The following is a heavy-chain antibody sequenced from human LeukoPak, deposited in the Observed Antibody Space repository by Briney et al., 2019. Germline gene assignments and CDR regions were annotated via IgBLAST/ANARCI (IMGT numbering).Heavy chain of an antibody. J-gene: IGHJ2*01. CDR2: IYSGGST. V-gene: IGHV3-53*01. CDR3: ARSATGKSWYFDL. D-gene: IGHD6-13*01. Sequence: GGSLRLSCAASGFSVITNYMSWVRQAPGKGLEWVSIIYSGGSTYYADSVKGRFTISRDKSKNTLYFQMNSLRAEDTAVYYCARSATGKSWYFDLWGRGTLVTVSS. CDR1: GFSVITNY.